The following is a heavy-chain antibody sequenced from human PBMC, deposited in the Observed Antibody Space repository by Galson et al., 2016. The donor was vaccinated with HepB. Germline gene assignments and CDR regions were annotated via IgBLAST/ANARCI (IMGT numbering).Heavy chain of an antibody. D-gene: IGHD1-14*01. Sequence: ETLSLTCTVSGYSISSDYFWGWIRQPPVKGLEWIGTIARSGNIHYNPSLKSRVTMSVDTSKNQFSLKLSSVTASGTAVYYCVTRNPSSASDYWGQGTLVTVSS. J-gene: IGHJ4*02. CDR2: IARSGNI. CDR1: GYSISSDYF. CDR3: VTRNPSSASDY. V-gene: IGHV4-38-2*02.